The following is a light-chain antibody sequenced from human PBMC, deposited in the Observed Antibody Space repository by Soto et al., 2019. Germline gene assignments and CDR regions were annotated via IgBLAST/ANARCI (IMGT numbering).Light chain of an antibody. Sequence: IQMTQSPYSLSSSLGDRVTITCRASKTINNYLHWYQQRPGEAPKLLMYSASNLQTGVPPRFSGSGSGTHFTLTISSLQPEDCATYYCQQGSITPHTLGQGTMGEIK. V-gene: IGKV1-39*01. CDR3: QQGSITPHT. CDR1: KTINNY. CDR2: SAS. J-gene: IGKJ2*01.